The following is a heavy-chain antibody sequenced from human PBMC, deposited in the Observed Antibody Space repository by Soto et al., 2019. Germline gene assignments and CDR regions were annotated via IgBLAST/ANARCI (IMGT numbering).Heavy chain of an antibody. J-gene: IGHJ4*02. CDR3: ARLEGQPTGTYYFDY. V-gene: IGHV4-39*01. CDR2: IYYRGNA. CDR1: DDSISSDKYY. Sequence: PSETLSLTCSVSDDSISSDKYYWGWIRQPPGKGLEWIGSIYYRGNAYYNPSLQTRVTISLDKSRSQFSLKLNSVTAADSAVYFCARLEGQPTGTYYFDYWGPGTLVTVSS. D-gene: IGHD3-9*01.